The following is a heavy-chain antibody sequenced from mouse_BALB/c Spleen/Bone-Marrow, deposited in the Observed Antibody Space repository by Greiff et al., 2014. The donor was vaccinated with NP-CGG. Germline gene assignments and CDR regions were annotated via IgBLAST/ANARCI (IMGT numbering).Heavy chain of an antibody. CDR1: GYTFTDYA. D-gene: IGHD2-14*01. V-gene: IGHV1-67*01. Sequence: QVQLKESGPELVSPGVSVKISCKAFGYTFTDYAIHWVKQSHSKSLEWIGIISTYSANTNYNQKFKGKATMTVDKSSSTAYMELARLTFEDSSNYFCARDNPGYVRAMEFWGQGTSVTVSS. CDR2: ISTYSANT. CDR3: ARDNPGYVRAMEF. J-gene: IGHJ4*01.